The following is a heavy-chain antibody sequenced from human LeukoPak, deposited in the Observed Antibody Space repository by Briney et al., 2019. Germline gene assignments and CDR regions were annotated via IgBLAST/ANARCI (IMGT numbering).Heavy chain of an antibody. D-gene: IGHD6-13*01. Sequence: ASVKVSCKASGYTFTSYGISWVRQAPGQGLEWMGWISAYNGNTNYAQMLQGRVTMTTDTSTSTAYMELRSLRSDDTAVYYCARDSNNKYQLPSAAAGKEDYFDYWGQGTLVTVSS. CDR3: ARDSNNKYQLPSAAAGKEDYFDY. J-gene: IGHJ4*02. CDR2: ISAYNGNT. CDR1: GYTFTSYG. V-gene: IGHV1-18*01.